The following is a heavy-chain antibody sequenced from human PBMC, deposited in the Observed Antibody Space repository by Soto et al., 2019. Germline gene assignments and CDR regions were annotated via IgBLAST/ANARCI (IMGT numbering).Heavy chain of an antibody. CDR1: GYIFTNYW. V-gene: IGHV5-51*01. Sequence: GESLKISGQGSGYIFTNYWIGWVAQMPGKGLEWMGIIYPGDSDTRYSPSFQGQVTISADKSISAAYVQWGSLKASDTAHYYCATLANIFDFNNWGHGALVTVSS. CDR2: IYPGDSDT. D-gene: IGHD2-21*01. CDR3: ATLANIFDFNN. J-gene: IGHJ4*01.